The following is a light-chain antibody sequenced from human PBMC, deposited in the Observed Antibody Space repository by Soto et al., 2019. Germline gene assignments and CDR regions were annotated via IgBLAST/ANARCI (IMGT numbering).Light chain of an antibody. CDR1: QSIRSY. CDR2: VAT. CDR3: HQSYRLHYT. Sequence: DIHMTQSPTSLSASARDRVIITCRASQSIRSYLNWYRQKPGKAPELLIQVATRLQSGVPPRFSGSGFGTEFTLTISSLQPEDFAKYYCHQSYRLHYTFGQGTRLEIQ. J-gene: IGKJ2*01. V-gene: IGKV1-39*01.